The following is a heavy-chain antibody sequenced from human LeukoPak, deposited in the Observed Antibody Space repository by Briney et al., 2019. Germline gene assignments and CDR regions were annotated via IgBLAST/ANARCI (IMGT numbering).Heavy chain of an antibody. Sequence: SETLSLTCTVSGGSIGSSVFYWVCLRQPPGKGLEWIANSHSSGKSYYNPSLQSRVAMSVDTSKNQFSLKLSSVTAADTAVYYCARRRGGSSFVDSWGQGALVTVSS. D-gene: IGHD1-26*01. V-gene: IGHV4-39*01. CDR2: SHSSGKS. CDR1: GGSIGSSVFY. J-gene: IGHJ4*02. CDR3: ARRRGGSSFVDS.